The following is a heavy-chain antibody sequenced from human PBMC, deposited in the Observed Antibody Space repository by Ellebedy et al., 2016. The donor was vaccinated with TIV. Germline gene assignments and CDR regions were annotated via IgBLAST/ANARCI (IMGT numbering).Heavy chain of an antibody. J-gene: IGHJ6*02. Sequence: LSLTCAASGFTFSDYYMSWIRQAPGKGLEWISYISSSGSTIYHADSVKGRFTISRDNAENTLYLQMNSLRAEDTAVYYCARGLGVYYPNYYGMDVWGQGTTVTVSS. CDR1: GFTFSDYY. CDR2: ISSSGSTI. V-gene: IGHV3-11*04. CDR3: ARGLGVYYPNYYGMDV. D-gene: IGHD3-22*01.